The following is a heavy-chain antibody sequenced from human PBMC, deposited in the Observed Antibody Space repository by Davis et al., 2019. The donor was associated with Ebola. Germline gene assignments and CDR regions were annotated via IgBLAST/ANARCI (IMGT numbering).Heavy chain of an antibody. CDR1: GFTFSSYS. J-gene: IGHJ4*02. D-gene: IGHD5-24*01. CDR3: ARVSMATISY. CDR2: ISSSSSYI. Sequence: GESLKISCAASGFTFSSYSMNWVRQVPGKGLEWVSSISSSSSYIYYADSVKGRFTISRDNAKNSLYLQMNSLRAEDTAVYYCARVSMATISYWGQGTLVTVSS. V-gene: IGHV3-21*01.